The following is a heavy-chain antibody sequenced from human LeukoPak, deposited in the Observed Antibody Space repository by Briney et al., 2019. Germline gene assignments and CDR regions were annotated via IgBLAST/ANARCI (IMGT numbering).Heavy chain of an antibody. CDR2: IWYDGSNK. D-gene: IGHD2-2*01. V-gene: IGHV3-33*01. CDR3: AGDGFGSSTSCYYD. J-gene: IGHJ4*02. CDR1: GFTFSSYG. Sequence: PGGSLRLSCAASGFTFSSYGMHWVRQSPGKGLEWVAVIWYDGSNKYYADSVKGRFTISRDNSKNTLYLQMNSLRAEDTAVYYCAGDGFGSSTSCYYDWGQGTLVTVSS.